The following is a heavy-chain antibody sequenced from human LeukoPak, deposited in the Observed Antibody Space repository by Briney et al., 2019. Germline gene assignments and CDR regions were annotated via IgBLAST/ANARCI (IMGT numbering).Heavy chain of an antibody. Sequence: GGSLRLSCAASGFTFSSYWMSWVRQAPGKGLEWVANIKQDGSEKYYVDSVKGRFTISRDNAKNSLYLQMNSLRAEDTAVYYCARVWLGWGSLPDYWGQGTLVTVSS. CDR1: GFTFSSYW. CDR2: IKQDGSEK. J-gene: IGHJ4*02. CDR3: ARVWLGWGSLPDY. V-gene: IGHV3-7*01. D-gene: IGHD3-16*01.